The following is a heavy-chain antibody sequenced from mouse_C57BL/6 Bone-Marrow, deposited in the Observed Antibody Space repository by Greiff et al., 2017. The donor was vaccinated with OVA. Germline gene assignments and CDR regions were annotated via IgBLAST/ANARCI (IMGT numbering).Heavy chain of an antibody. D-gene: IGHD1-1*01. J-gene: IGHJ3*01. CDR3: ARRHYGSSWFAY. V-gene: IGHV1-69*01. Sequence: QVQLQQSGAELVMPGASVKLSCKASGYTFTSYWMHWVKQRPGQGLEWIGEIDPSDSYTNYNQKFKGKSTLTVDKSSSTAYMQLSSLTSEDSAVYYCARRHYGSSWFAYWGQGTLVTVSA. CDR1: GYTFTSYW. CDR2: IDPSDSYT.